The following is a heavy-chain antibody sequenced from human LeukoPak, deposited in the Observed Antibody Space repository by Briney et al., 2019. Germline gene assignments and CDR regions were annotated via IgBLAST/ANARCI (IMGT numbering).Heavy chain of an antibody. Sequence: GASVKVSCKASGYTLTDSYIYWVRQAPGQGLEWMGWINPNSGGTNNAQKFQGRVTMTRDTSISTAYMELSRLRSDDTAVYYCARGAIGVPDPAGAFDYWGQGTLVTVSS. D-gene: IGHD1-14*01. CDR3: ARGAIGVPDPAGAFDY. V-gene: IGHV1-2*02. CDR2: INPNSGGT. J-gene: IGHJ4*02. CDR1: GYTLTDSY.